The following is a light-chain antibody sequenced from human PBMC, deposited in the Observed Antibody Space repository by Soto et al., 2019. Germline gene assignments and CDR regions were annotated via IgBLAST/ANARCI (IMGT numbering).Light chain of an antibody. J-gene: IGLJ1*01. CDR2: GNS. CDR1: SSNIGAGYD. V-gene: IGLV1-40*01. Sequence: QAVRTHPPSVSGAPGQRVTISCTWSSSNIGAGYDVHWYQQLPGTAPKLLIYGNSNRPSGVPDRFSGSKSGTSASLAITGLQAEDEADFYCQSYDSSLSAYVFGTGTKVTVL. CDR3: QSYDSSLSAYV.